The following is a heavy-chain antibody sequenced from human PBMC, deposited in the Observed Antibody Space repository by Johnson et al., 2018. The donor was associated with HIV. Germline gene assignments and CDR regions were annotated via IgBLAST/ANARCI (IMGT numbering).Heavy chain of an antibody. D-gene: IGHD3-22*01. Sequence: VQLVESGGGLVKPGGSLRLSCAASGFTFSNAWMSWVRQAPGKGLEWVGRIKSKTDGGTTDYAAPVKGRFTISRDDSKNTLYLQTSRLRTEDTAVYYCARDLSMIVVANAVDIWGQGTMVTVSS. J-gene: IGHJ3*02. V-gene: IGHV3-15*01. CDR1: GFTFSNAW. CDR2: IKSKTDGGTT. CDR3: ARDLSMIVVANAVDI.